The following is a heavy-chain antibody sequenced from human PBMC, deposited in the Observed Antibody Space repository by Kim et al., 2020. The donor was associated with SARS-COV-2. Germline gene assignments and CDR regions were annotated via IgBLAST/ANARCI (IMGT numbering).Heavy chain of an antibody. D-gene: IGHD3-10*01. Sequence: AQGFTGRFVFSLDTSVSTAYLQISSLKAEDTAVYYCARGMVRGVINWFDPWGQGTLVTVSS. V-gene: IGHV7-4-1*02. CDR3: ARGMVRGVINWFDP. J-gene: IGHJ5*02.